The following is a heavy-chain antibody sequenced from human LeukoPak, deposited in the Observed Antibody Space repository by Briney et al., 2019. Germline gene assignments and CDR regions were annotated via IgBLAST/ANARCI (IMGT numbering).Heavy chain of an antibody. CDR2: IYPGDSDT. V-gene: IGHV5-51*01. CDR1: GYTFTNYW. CDR3: ARRAYSHEWFDP. J-gene: IGHJ5*02. Sequence: GESLKISCKASGYTFTNYWIGWVRQMPGKGLEWMGTIYPGDSDTRYSPSFQGQVTISADKSISTAYLQWTSLRASDTVMYYCARRAYSHEWFDPWGQGTLVTVSS. D-gene: IGHD5-12*01.